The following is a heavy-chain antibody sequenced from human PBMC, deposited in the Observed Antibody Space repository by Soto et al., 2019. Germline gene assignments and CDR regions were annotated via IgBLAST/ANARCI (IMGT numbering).Heavy chain of an antibody. D-gene: IGHD4-4*01. Sequence: SGPTLVKPTQTLTLTCTFSGFSLSTSGMCVSWIRQPPGKALEWLARIDWDDDKYYSTSLKTRLTISKDTSKNQVVLTMTNMDPVDTATYYCARMYTPPASYSNYAYYYYMDVWGKGTTVTVSS. CDR2: IDWDDDK. J-gene: IGHJ6*03. CDR3: ARMYTPPASYSNYAYYYYMDV. CDR1: GFSLSTSGMC. V-gene: IGHV2-70*11.